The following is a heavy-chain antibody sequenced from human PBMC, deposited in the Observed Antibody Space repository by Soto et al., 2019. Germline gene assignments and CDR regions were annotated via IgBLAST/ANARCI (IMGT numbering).Heavy chain of an antibody. CDR1: GFTFSSYE. CDR2: ISSSGSTI. Sequence: EVQLVESGGGLVQPGGSLRLSCAASGFTFSSYEMNWVRQAPGKGLEWVSYISSSGSTIYYADSVKGRFTISRDNSKNTLYLQMNSLRAEDTAVYYCARDPLDSSGYNRLGMDVWGQGTTVTVSS. CDR3: ARDPLDSSGYNRLGMDV. J-gene: IGHJ6*02. V-gene: IGHV3-48*03. D-gene: IGHD3-22*01.